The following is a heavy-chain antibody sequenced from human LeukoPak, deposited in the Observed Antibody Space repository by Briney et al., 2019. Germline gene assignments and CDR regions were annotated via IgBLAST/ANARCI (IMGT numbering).Heavy chain of an antibody. Sequence: GGSLRLSCAAAGFTFSDYYMSWIRQAPGKGLEWVSYISTRGGPIYYADSVKGRFTISRDNAKNSLYLQMNSLRAEDTAVYYCAGEEYYGSQEAFDIWGHGTVVTVSS. J-gene: IGHJ3*02. CDR2: ISTRGGPI. CDR3: AGEEYYGSQEAFDI. D-gene: IGHD3-10*01. V-gene: IGHV3-11*04. CDR1: GFTFSDYY.